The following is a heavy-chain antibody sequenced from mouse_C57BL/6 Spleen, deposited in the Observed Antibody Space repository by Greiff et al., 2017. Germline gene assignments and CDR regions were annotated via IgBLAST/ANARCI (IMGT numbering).Heavy chain of an antibody. CDR1: GYTFTSYW. D-gene: IGHD2-5*01. V-gene: IGHV1-55*01. J-gene: IGHJ2*01. CDR2: IYPGSGST. CDR3: ARKAYYSNYVDY. Sequence: QVQLQQPGAELVKPGASVKTSCKASGYTFTSYWITWVKQRPGQGLEWIGDIYPGSGSTNYNEKFKSKATLTVDTSSSTAYMQLSSLTSEDSAFYYCARKAYYSNYVDYWGQGTTLTVSS.